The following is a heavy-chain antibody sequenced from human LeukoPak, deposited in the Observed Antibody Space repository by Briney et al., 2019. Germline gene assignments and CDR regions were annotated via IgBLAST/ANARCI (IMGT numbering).Heavy chain of an antibody. CDR2: ITGSGGST. CDR3: AKWGAYYYDSSGYSFIVPLDP. J-gene: IGHJ5*02. D-gene: IGHD3-22*01. V-gene: IGHV3-23*01. Sequence: GGSLRLSCAASGFTFSSYAMSWVRQAPAKGLEWVSVITGSGGSTYYADSVKGRFTISRDNSKNTLYLQMNSLRAEDTAVYYCAKWGAYYYDSSGYSFIVPLDPWGQGTLVTVSS. CDR1: GFTFSSYA.